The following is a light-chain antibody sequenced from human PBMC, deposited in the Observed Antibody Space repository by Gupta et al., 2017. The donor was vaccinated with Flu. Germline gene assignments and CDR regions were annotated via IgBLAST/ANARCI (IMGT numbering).Light chain of an antibody. Sequence: QSAPTQPRSVAGSPGPSVTISCTGPSNDVGSSNRVSWYQQRPGKAPKLMLYDDTERPSGVPDRFSGSKSGNTASLSISGLQAHDEADYYCSSHAGRVTWVFGTGTTVTVL. J-gene: IGLJ1*01. V-gene: IGLV2-11*01. CDR1: SNDVGSSNR. CDR3: SSHAGRVTWV. CDR2: DDT.